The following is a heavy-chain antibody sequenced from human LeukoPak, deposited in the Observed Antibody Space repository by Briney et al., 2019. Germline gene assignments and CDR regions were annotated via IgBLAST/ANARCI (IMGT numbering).Heavy chain of an antibody. J-gene: IGHJ4*02. CDR1: GFTFSSYA. D-gene: IGHD1-26*01. CDR3: ARLGVGSGSYFSLGTTFDY. Sequence: PGRSLRLSCAASGFTFSSYAMHWVRQAPGKGLEWVAVISYDGSNKYYADSVKGRFTISRDNSKNTLYLQMNSLRAEDTAVYYCARLGVGSGSYFSLGTTFDYWGQGTLVTVSS. V-gene: IGHV3-30-3*01. CDR2: ISYDGSNK.